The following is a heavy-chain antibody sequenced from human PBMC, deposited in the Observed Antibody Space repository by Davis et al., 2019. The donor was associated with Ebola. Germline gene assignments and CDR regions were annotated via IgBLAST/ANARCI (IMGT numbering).Heavy chain of an antibody. J-gene: IGHJ6*02. D-gene: IGHD3-3*01. V-gene: IGHV1-69*05. CDR2: IIPIFGTA. CDR3: ARDSPIFGDYYGMDV. CDR1: VCTFISYD. Sequence: SVTVSCKASVCTFISYDISWARQASGQGLEWMGGIIPIFGTANYAQKLQGRVTMTTDTSTSTAYMELRSLRSDDTAVYYCARDSPIFGDYYGMDVWGQGTTVTVSS.